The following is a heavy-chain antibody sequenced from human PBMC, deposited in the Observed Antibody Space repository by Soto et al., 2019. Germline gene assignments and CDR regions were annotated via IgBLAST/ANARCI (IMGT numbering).Heavy chain of an antibody. J-gene: IGHJ4*02. CDR1: GFTFSSYG. CDR3: ARVGYSGPDDF. V-gene: IGHV3-30*03. D-gene: IGHD5-12*01. CDR2: ISYDGSNK. Sequence: GGSLRLSCAASGFTFSSYGMHWVRQAPGKGLEWVAVISYDGSNKYYAGSAKGRFTISRDDSKNSLHLQMNSLKTEDTAVYYCARVGYSGPDDFWGQGTLVTVSS.